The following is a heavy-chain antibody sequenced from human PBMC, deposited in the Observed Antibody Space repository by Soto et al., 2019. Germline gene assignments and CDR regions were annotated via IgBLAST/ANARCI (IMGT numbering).Heavy chain of an antibody. CDR3: AGASTWHPGAFDI. J-gene: IGHJ3*02. CDR1: GGSISSYY. D-gene: IGHD5-12*01. V-gene: IGHV4-59*01. Sequence: SETLSLTCTVSGGSISSYYWSWIRQPPGKGLEWIGYMYHSGSTNYNPSLKSRVTISVDTSKNQFSLKLSSVTAADTAVYYCAGASTWHPGAFDIWGQGTTVTVSS. CDR2: MYHSGST.